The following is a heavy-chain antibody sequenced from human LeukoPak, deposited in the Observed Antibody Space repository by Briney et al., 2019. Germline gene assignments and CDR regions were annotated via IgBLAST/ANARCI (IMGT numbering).Heavy chain of an antibody. Sequence: GGSLRLSCAASGFTFSSYWMHWVRQVPGKGLVWVARINGDGSNIAYADSVKGRFTISRDNAKNTLYLQMNSLRAEDTAVFYCARGRPPGSTNRGYYYYGMDVWGQGTTVTVSS. CDR2: INGDGSNI. CDR1: GFTFSSYW. V-gene: IGHV3-74*01. J-gene: IGHJ6*02. D-gene: IGHD2-2*01. CDR3: ARGRPPGSTNRGYYYYGMDV.